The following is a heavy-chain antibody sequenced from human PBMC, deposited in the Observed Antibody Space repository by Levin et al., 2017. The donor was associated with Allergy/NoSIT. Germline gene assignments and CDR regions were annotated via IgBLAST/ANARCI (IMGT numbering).Heavy chain of an antibody. CDR2: IYAGDSGT. CDR1: GYSFSSYW. J-gene: IGHJ5*02. CDR3: ARHSGSGSLNNWFDP. V-gene: IGHV5-51*01. D-gene: IGHD1-26*01. Sequence: PGGSLRLSCKGSGYSFSSYWIGWVRQMPGKGLEWMGIIYAGDSGTRYSPSFQGQVTISADKSISTAYLQWSSLQASDSAIYYCARHSGSGSLNNWFDPWGQGTLVTVSS.